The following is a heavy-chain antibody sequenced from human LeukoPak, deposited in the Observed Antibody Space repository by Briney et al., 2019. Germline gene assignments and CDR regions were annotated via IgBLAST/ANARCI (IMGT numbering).Heavy chain of an antibody. Sequence: RASVKVSCKSSGFTFTDHYIHWVRQGPGQGLEWMGYIGPHSTFTSSPQEFQGRVTMTRDASMSTAYMELTRLTSDDTAAYYCVREGEGPLSKDFDYWGQGTLVTVSS. CDR3: VREGEGPLSKDFDY. V-gene: IGHV1-2*02. D-gene: IGHD2/OR15-2a*01. CDR2: IGPHSTFT. CDR1: GFTFTDHY. J-gene: IGHJ4*02.